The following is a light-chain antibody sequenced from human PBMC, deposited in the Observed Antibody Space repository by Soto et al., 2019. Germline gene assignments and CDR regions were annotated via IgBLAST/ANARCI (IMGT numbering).Light chain of an antibody. J-gene: IGLJ2*01. CDR1: SGSIASNH. Sequence: NFMLTQPHSVSESPGKTVTISCTRSSGSIASNHVQWYQQRPGSAPTPLIYEDDQRPSGVPHRFSGSIDSSSNSSSLTISGLKTEDEADYYCQSFDIDNNGVFGGGTKLTV. CDR3: QSFDIDNNGV. V-gene: IGLV6-57*04. CDR2: EDD.